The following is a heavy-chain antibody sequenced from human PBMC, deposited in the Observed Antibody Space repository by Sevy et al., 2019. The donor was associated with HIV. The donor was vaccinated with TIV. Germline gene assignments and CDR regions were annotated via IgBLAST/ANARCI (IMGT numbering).Heavy chain of an antibody. CDR1: GFTFSSYA. J-gene: IGHJ4*02. D-gene: IGHD2-2*01. CDR3: SKDETAAGVVPAVKFDY. Sequence: GGSLRLSCAASGFTFSSYAMSWVRQAPGKGLEWVSAISGSGGSTSYADSVKGRFTISRDNSKNTLYLQMNSLRAEDTAVYYCSKDETAAGVVPAVKFDYWGQGTLVTVSS. V-gene: IGHV3-23*01. CDR2: ISGSGGST.